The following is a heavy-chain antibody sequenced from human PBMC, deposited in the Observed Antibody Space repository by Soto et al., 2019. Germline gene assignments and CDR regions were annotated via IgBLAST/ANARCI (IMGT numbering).Heavy chain of an antibody. CDR3: ARLTSGSGSSTYYYYYCGMDV. Sequence: PSETLSLTCAVYGGSFSGYYWSWIRQPPGKGLEWIGEINHSGSTNYNPSLKSRVTISVDTSKNQFSLKLSSVTAADTAVYYCARLTSGSGSSTYYYYYCGMDVWGQGTTVTVSS. V-gene: IGHV4-34*01. J-gene: IGHJ6*02. CDR1: GGSFSGYY. CDR2: INHSGST. D-gene: IGHD3-10*01.